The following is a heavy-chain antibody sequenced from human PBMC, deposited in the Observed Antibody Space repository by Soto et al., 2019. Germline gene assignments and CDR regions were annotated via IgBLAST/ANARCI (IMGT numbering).Heavy chain of an antibody. CDR2: ISGSGGST. CDR1: GFTFSSYA. Sequence: GGSLRLSCAASGFTFSSYAMSWVRQAPGKGLEWVSAISGSGGSTYYADSVKGRFTISRDNSKNTLYLQMNSLRAEDTAVYYCAKDLDYGDYSPRGYWGQGTLVTVSS. J-gene: IGHJ4*02. D-gene: IGHD4-17*01. CDR3: AKDLDYGDYSPRGY. V-gene: IGHV3-23*01.